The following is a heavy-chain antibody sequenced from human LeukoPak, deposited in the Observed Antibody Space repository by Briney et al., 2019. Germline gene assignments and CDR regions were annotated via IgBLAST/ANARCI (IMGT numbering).Heavy chain of an antibody. D-gene: IGHD3-3*01. CDR3: AKVRLRFLEWLGTAYFDY. Sequence: HSGGSLRLSCAASGFTFSSYAMHWVRQAPGKGLEWVAVISYDGSNKYYADSVKGRFTISRDNSKNTLYLQMNSLRAEDTAVYYCAKVRLRFLEWLGTAYFDYWGQGTLVTVSS. V-gene: IGHV3-30*04. CDR1: GFTFSSYA. CDR2: ISYDGSNK. J-gene: IGHJ4*02.